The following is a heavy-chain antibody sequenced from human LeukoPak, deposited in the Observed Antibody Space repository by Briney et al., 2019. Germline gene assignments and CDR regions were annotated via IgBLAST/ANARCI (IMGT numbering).Heavy chain of an antibody. Sequence: SETLSLTCAVSGGSISPYYWMWIRQPPGKGLEWIGYISYSGSTSFNPSLKSRVTISLDTSTNQVSLKLRSVTAADTAVYYCARHIPVIWSSGYYYGMDVWGQGTTVTVSS. CDR3: ARHIPVIWSSGYYYGMDV. D-gene: IGHD3-3*01. CDR1: GGSISPYY. CDR2: ISYSGST. J-gene: IGHJ6*02. V-gene: IGHV4-59*01.